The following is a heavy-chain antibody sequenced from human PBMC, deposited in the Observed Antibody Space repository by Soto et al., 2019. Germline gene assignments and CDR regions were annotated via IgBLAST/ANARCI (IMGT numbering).Heavy chain of an antibody. Sequence: EVQLVESGGGLVQPGGSLRLSCAASEFTFSSYWMHWVRQAPGKGLVWVSRINSDGSSTSYADSVKGRFTISSDNAKNTLYLQMNSLRAEDTAVYYCARESSSSRYFDYWGQGTLVTVSS. CDR2: INSDGSST. J-gene: IGHJ4*02. D-gene: IGHD6-13*01. V-gene: IGHV3-74*01. CDR3: ARESSSSRYFDY. CDR1: EFTFSSYW.